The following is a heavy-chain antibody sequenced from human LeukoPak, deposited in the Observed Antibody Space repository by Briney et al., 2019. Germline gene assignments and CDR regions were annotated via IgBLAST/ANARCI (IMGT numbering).Heavy chain of an antibody. Sequence: PGGSLRLSCAASGFTFDDYAMHWVRRAPGRGLEWVSGISWNSGSIGYADSVKGRFTISRDNAKNSLYLQMNSLRAEDTALYYCAKDKGALTDYYFDYWGQGTLVTVSS. J-gene: IGHJ4*02. CDR1: GFTFDDYA. CDR2: ISWNSGSI. V-gene: IGHV3-9*01. D-gene: IGHD3-16*01. CDR3: AKDKGALTDYYFDY.